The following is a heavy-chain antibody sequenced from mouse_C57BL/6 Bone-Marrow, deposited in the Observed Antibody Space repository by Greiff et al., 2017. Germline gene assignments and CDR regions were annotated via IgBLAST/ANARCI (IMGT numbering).Heavy chain of an antibody. CDR3: STPYYYGISYQFAY. V-gene: IGHV1-81*01. CDR1: GYTFTSYG. Sequence: VQLQQSGAELARPGASVKLSCKASGYTFTSYGISWVKQSTGQGLEWIGEIYPRSGNTYYNETFKGKATLTADKSSSTAYMGLRSLTSEDSAVYFWSTPYYYGISYQFAYWGQGTLVTVSA. CDR2: IYPRSGNT. J-gene: IGHJ3*01. D-gene: IGHD1-1*01.